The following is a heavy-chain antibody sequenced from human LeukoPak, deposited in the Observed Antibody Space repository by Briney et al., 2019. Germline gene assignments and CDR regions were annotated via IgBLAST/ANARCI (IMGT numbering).Heavy chain of an antibody. CDR1: GFTFSNYV. D-gene: IGHD3-9*01. CDR3: AREVLTGYSFDY. CDR2: SGSGGGT. V-gene: IGHV3-23*01. Sequence: GGSLRLSCAASGFTFSNYVMSWVRQAPGKGLEWVSASGSGGGTYYADSVKGRFTISRDNSKNTLYLQMNSLRAEDTAVYYCAREVLTGYSFDYWGQGTLVTVSS. J-gene: IGHJ4*02.